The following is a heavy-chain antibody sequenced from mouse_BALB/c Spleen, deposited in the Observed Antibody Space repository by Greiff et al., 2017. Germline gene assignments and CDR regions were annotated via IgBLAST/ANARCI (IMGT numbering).Heavy chain of an antibody. CDR1: GFTFSSYT. CDR2: ISSGGSYT. J-gene: IGHJ3*01. Sequence: EVKVVESGGGLVKPGGSLKLSCAASGFTFSSYTMSWVRQTPEKRLEWVATISSGGSYTYYPDSVKGRFTISRDNAKNTLYLQMSSLKSEDTAMYYCTRDVATVVDAYWGQGTLVTVSA. V-gene: IGHV5-6-4*01. D-gene: IGHD1-1*01. CDR3: TRDVATVVDAY.